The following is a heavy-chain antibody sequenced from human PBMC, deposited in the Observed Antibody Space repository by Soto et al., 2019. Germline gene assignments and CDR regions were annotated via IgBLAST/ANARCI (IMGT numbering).Heavy chain of an antibody. CDR2: INHSGST. J-gene: IGHJ4*02. D-gene: IGHD5-12*01. CDR3: ARGGVATSHFNY. CDR1: GGSFSYYY. Sequence: SGTLSLTCAVYGGSFSYYYSSWIRQSPGKGLEWIGEINHSGSTNYNPSLKSRVTISLDTSKNLFSLKLSSVTAADTAVYYCARGGVATSHFNYWGQGTLVTVSS. V-gene: IGHV4-34*01.